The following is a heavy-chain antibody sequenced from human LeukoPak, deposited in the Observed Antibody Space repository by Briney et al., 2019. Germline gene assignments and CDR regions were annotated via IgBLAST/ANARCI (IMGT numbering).Heavy chain of an antibody. CDR3: ARGQDTAMEAFDY. J-gene: IGHJ4*02. V-gene: IGHV3-13*01. CDR1: GFTFSSYD. CDR2: IGTAGDT. D-gene: IGHD5-18*01. Sequence: GGSLRLSCAASGFTFSSYDMHWVRHATGKGLEWVSAIGTAGDTYYPGSVKGRFTISRENAKNSLYLQMNSLRAEDTAVYYCARGQDTAMEAFDYWGQGTLVTVSS.